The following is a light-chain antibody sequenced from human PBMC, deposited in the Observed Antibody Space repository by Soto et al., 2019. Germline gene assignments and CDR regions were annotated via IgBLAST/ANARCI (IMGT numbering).Light chain of an antibody. V-gene: IGKV2-28*01. CDR3: MQALQTPWT. Sequence: DIVMTQSPLSLPVTPGEPASISCRASQSLLHSNGYNYLDWYLQKPGQSPQLLIYLGSNRASGVPDRFSGSGSGTDFTLNISRVAAEDVGVYFCMQALQTPWTFGQGTKVEIK. CDR1: QSLLHSNGYNY. CDR2: LGS. J-gene: IGKJ1*01.